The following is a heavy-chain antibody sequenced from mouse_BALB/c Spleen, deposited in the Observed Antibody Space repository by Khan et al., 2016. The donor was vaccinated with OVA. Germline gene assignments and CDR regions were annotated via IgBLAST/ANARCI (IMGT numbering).Heavy chain of an antibody. CDR3: ARHGCVAWFTY. V-gene: IGHV1S135*01. J-gene: IGHJ3*01. CDR2: IDPFSGGT. CDR1: GYSFTTYY. Sequence: MQLEESGPELMKPGASVKISCKASGYSFTTYYIHWVIQSHGKSLEWIGFIDPFSGGTTYNQKFKGKATLTADKSSSTAYIHLSNLTSEDSAVYYCARHGCVAWFTYWGQGTLVTVSA. D-gene: IGHD2-2*01.